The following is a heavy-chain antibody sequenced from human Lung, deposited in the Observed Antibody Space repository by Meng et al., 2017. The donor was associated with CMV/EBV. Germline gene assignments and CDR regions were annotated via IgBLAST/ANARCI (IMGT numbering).Heavy chain of an antibody. CDR1: GFTFRTTW. V-gene: IGHV3-15*01. Sequence: SLKISXAASGFTFRTTWMSWVRQAPGKGLDWVGRIKSRNDGGTADHGTPVKGRFTISRDDSKDTLYLQMNSLKVEDTAIYYCTTGFGTAEAFWGQGTRVTVSS. J-gene: IGHJ4*02. CDR2: IKSRNDGGTA. D-gene: IGHD1-1*01. CDR3: TTGFGTAEAF.